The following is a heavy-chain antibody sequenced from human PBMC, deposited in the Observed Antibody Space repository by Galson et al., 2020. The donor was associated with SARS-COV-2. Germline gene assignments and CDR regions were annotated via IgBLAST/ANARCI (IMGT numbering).Heavy chain of an antibody. Sequence: ASVKVSCKASGYTFSSNGISWMRQAPGQGLEWMGWNANYAQKFQGRVTMTTDTSTTTAYMELRGLRSDDTAVYYCARFSYRSGYPSFDYWGQGTLVTV. CDR1: GYTFSSNG. J-gene: IGHJ4*02. D-gene: IGHD3-22*01. CDR3: ARFSYRSGYPSFDY. V-gene: IGHV1-18*01.